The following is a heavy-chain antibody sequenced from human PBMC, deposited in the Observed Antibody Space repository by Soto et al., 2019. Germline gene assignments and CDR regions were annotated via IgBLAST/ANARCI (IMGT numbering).Heavy chain of an antibody. CDR1: GFTFSSYW. CDR3: ARSKGAVAGTVWFDP. J-gene: IGHJ5*02. D-gene: IGHD6-19*01. CDR2: IKQDGSEK. Sequence: EVQLVESGGGLVQPGGSLRLSCAASGFTFSSYWMSWVRQAPGKGLEWVANIKQDGSEKYYVDSVKGRFTISRDNANNSLYLQMNGLRAGDTAVYYCARSKGAVAGTVWFDPWGQGTLVTVSS. V-gene: IGHV3-7*01.